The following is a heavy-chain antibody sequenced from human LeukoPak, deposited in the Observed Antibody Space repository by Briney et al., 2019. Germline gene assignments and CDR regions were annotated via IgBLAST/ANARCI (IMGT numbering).Heavy chain of an antibody. Sequence: PAGSLRLSCAASGFTFNIYDMSWIRQAPGKGLEWVSTISGGGVNTYYAASVKGRFTISRDNSKNTLYLQMNSLRADDTAVYYCAKADEARQVGFTNFDYWGQGTLVTVSP. J-gene: IGHJ4*02. CDR1: GFTFNIYD. CDR2: ISGGGVNT. CDR3: AKADEARQVGFTNFDY. V-gene: IGHV3-23*01. D-gene: IGHD1-26*01.